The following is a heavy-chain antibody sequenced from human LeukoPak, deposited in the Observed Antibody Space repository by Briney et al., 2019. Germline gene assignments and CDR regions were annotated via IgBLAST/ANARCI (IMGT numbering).Heavy chain of an antibody. J-gene: IGHJ4*02. CDR2: ISSSSSTI. Sequence: HPGGSLRLSCAAFGFTFSSYSMNWVRQAPGKGLEWVSYISSSSSTIYYADSVKGRFTISRDNAKNSLYLQMNSLRAEDTAVYCCASPGHSSGYFWGQGTLVTVSS. D-gene: IGHD3-22*01. V-gene: IGHV3-48*01. CDR3: ASPGHSSGYF. CDR1: GFTFSSYS.